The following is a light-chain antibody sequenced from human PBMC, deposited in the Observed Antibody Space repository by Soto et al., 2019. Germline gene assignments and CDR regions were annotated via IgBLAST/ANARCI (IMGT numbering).Light chain of an antibody. CDR2: AAS. V-gene: IGKV1D-12*01. CDR1: QGIRRW. Sequence: DIPMTQSPSSVSASVGDRVTITCRASQGIRRWLAWYQQKPRKAPKLLIYAASSLQSGGPSRFSGSGSGTDFTLTTSSLQPEDFATYYCQQANSFPLTFGGGTKVEIK. J-gene: IGKJ4*01. CDR3: QQANSFPLT.